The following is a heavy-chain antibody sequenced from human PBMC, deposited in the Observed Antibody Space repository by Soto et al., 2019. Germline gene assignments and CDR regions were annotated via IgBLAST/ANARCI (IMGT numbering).Heavy chain of an antibody. V-gene: IGHV4-59*08. CDR3: ARQYTVVGATTWFDP. J-gene: IGHJ5*02. CDR2: IYYSGST. CDR1: GCSISSYY. D-gene: IGHD1-26*01. Sequence: SETLSLTCTVSGCSISSYYWSWIRQPPGKGLEWIGYIYYSGSTNYNPSLKSRVTISVDTSKNQFSLKLSSVTAADTAVYYCARQYTVVGATTWFDPWGQGTLVTVSS.